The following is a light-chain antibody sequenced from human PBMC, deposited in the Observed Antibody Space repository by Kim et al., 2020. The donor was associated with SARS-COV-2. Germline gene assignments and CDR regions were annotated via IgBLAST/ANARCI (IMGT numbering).Light chain of an antibody. V-gene: IGLV2-8*01. J-gene: IGLJ2*01. CDR3: SSYAGSNNVI. CDR1: SSDVGGYNY. CDR2: EVS. Sequence: GHSVTISCTGTSSDVGGYNYVSWYQQHPGKAPKLMIYEVSKRPSGVPDRFSGSKSGYTASLTVSGLQAEDEAAYYCSSYAGSNNVIFGGGTQLTVL.